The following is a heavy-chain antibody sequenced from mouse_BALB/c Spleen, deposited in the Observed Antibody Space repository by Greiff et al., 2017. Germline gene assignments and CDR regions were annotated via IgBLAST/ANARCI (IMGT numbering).Heavy chain of an antibody. V-gene: IGHV1-14*01. J-gene: IGHJ2*01. Sequence: VQLKQSGPELVKPGASVKMSCKASGYTFTSYVMHWVKQKPGQGLEWIGYINPYNDGTKYNEKFKGKATLTSDKSSSTAYMELSSLTSEDSAVYYCARGPYGYDGYFDYWGQGTTLTVSS. D-gene: IGHD2-2*01. CDR2: INPYNDGT. CDR3: ARGPYGYDGYFDY. CDR1: GYTFTSYV.